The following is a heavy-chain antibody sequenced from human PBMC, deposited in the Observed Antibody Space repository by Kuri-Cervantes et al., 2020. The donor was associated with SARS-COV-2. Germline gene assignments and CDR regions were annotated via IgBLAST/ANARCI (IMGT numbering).Heavy chain of an antibody. D-gene: IGHD4-17*01. CDR1: GYTFTGYY. V-gene: IGHV1-2*02. J-gene: IGHJ4*02. Sequence: ASVKVSCKASGYTFTGYYMHWVRQAPGQGLEWMGWINPNSGGTNYAQKFQGRVTMTRDTSISTAYMELSRLRSDDTAVYYCARDRGGTTVTTYNTFDYWGQGTLVTFSS. CDR2: INPNSGGT. CDR3: ARDRGGTTVTTYNTFDY.